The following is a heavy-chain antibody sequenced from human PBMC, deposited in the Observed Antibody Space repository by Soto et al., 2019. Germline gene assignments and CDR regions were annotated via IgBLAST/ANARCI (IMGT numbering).Heavy chain of an antibody. CDR3: ARRWGVVVAATAYYYGMDV. V-gene: IGHV5-10-1*01. J-gene: IGHJ6*02. CDR1: GYSFTSYW. CDR2: IDPSDSYT. Sequence: GESLKISCKGSGYSFTSYWISWVRQMPGKGLEWMGRIDPSDSYTNYSPSFQGHVTISADKSISTAYLQWSSLNASDTAMYYCARRWGVVVAATAYYYGMDVWGQGTTVTVSS. D-gene: IGHD2-15*01.